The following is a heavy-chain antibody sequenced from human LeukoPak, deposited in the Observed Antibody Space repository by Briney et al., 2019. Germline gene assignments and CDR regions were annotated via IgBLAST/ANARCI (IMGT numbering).Heavy chain of an antibody. V-gene: IGHV3-7*01. CDR1: GFTFSRYW. CDR3: ARDQQQLNAFDI. Sequence: GGSLRLSCAASGFTFSRYWMTWVRQAPGKGLEWVANIKQDGSEKYYVDSVKGRFTISRDNAKNSLYLQMNSLRAEDTAVYYCARDQQQLNAFDIWGQGTMVTVSS. CDR2: IKQDGSEK. D-gene: IGHD6-13*01. J-gene: IGHJ3*02.